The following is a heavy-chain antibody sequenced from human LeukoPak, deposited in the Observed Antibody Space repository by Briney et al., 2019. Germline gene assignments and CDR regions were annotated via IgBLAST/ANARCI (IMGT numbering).Heavy chain of an antibody. CDR1: GGTFGSYA. Sequence: SVKVSCKASGGTFGSYAISWVRQAPGQGLEWMGGIIPIFGTANYAQKFQGRVTITADESTSTAYMELSSLRSEDTAVYYCARAVKTTVTNNWFDPWGQGTLVTVSS. J-gene: IGHJ5*02. CDR3: ARAVKTTVTNNWFDP. V-gene: IGHV1-69*01. CDR2: IIPIFGTA. D-gene: IGHD4-11*01.